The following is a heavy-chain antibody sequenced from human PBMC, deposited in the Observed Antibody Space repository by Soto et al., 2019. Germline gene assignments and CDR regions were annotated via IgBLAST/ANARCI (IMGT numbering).Heavy chain of an antibody. CDR2: INSDGSRT. Sequence: SLRLSCAASGFTFSSYWMHWVRQAPGKGLVWVSRINSDGSRTSYADSAKGRFTISRDNAKNTVYLQMNSLRAEDTAVYYCARGDGVDYNGSGYLGRHWGQGDLVTVSS. CDR3: ARGDGVDYNGSGYLGRH. D-gene: IGHD3-22*01. J-gene: IGHJ4*02. V-gene: IGHV3-74*01. CDR1: GFTFSSYW.